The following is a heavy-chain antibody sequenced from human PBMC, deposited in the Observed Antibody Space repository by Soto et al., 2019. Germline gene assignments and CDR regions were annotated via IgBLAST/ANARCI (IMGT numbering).Heavy chain of an antibody. J-gene: IGHJ4*02. V-gene: IGHV4-34*01. CDR2: INHSGST. CDR3: ARGRQQLTTYYFDY. CDR1: GESFSGYY. Sequence: PSETLSLTCAVYGESFSGYYWSWSRQPPGKGLEWIGEINHSGSTNYNPSLKSRVTISVDTSKNQFSLKLSSVTAADTAVYYCARGRQQLTTYYFDYWGQGTLVTVSS. D-gene: IGHD6-13*01.